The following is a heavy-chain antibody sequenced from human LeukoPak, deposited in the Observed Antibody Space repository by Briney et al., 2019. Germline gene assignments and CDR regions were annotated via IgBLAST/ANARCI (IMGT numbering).Heavy chain of an antibody. CDR2: ISWNSGSI. V-gene: IGHV3-9*01. D-gene: IGHD3-10*02. CDR3: AKELDTMFFDY. J-gene: IGHJ4*02. Sequence: WVRQPPGKGLEWVSGISWNSGSIGYADSVRGRFTISRDSGRKSVYLQMNSLTTDDTAFYFCAKELDTMFFDYWGQGALVTVSS.